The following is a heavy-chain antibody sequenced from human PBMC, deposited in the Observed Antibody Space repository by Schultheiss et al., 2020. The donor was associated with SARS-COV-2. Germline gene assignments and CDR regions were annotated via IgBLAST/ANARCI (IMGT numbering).Heavy chain of an antibody. D-gene: IGHD2-2*02. Sequence: SQTLSLTCTVSGGSISSYYWGWIRQPPGKGLEWIGSIYYSGSTYYNPSLKSRVTISVDTSKNQFSLKLSSVTAADTAVYYCAKGDIVVVPAAITDAFDIWGQGTMVTVSS. V-gene: IGHV4-39*01. CDR2: IYYSGST. J-gene: IGHJ3*02. CDR1: GGSISSYY. CDR3: AKGDIVVVPAAITDAFDI.